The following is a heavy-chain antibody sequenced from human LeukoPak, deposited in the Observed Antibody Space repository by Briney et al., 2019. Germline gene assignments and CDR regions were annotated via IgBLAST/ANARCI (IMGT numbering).Heavy chain of an antibody. Sequence: GGSLRLSCAASGFTFSSYEMNWVRQAPGKGLEWVSYISSSGSTIYYADSVRGRFTISRDNAKNSLYLQMDSLRAEDTAVYYCARESPGATRDYWGQGTLVTVSS. CDR1: GFTFSSYE. V-gene: IGHV3-48*03. J-gene: IGHJ4*02. CDR2: ISSSGSTI. CDR3: ARESPGATRDY. D-gene: IGHD1-26*01.